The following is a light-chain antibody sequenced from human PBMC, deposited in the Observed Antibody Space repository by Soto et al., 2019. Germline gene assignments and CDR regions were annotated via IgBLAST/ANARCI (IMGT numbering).Light chain of an antibody. V-gene: IGKV1-5*03. CDR2: KAS. Sequence: DIQMTQSPSTLSGSVGDSVTLTCRASQTISSWLAWYQQKPGKAPKLLIYKASTLKSGVPSRFSGSGSGTEFTLTISSLQPDDFATYYCQHYNSYPEAFGQGTKVDIK. CDR3: QHYNSYPEA. J-gene: IGKJ1*01. CDR1: QTISSW.